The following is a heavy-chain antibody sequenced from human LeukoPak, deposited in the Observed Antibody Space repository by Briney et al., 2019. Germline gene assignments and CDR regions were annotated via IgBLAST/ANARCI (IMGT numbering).Heavy chain of an antibody. CDR3: AKDGPYYYGSGSWGY. CDR1: GFTFSSYA. D-gene: IGHD3-10*01. Sequence: GGSLRLSCAASGFTFSSYAMSWVRQAPGKGLEWVSAISGSGGSTYYADSVKGRFTISRDNSKNTLYLQMNSLRAEDTAVYHCAKDGPYYYGSGSWGYWGQGTLVTVSS. CDR2: ISGSGGST. V-gene: IGHV3-23*01. J-gene: IGHJ4*02.